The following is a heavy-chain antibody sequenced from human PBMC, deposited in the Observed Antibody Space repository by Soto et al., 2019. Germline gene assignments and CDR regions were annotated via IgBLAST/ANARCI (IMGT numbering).Heavy chain of an antibody. CDR1: GGSISSYY. CDR2: IYYSGST. CDR3: ARVDYDSSGAYYLDY. D-gene: IGHD3-22*01. Sequence: QVQLQESGPGLVKPSETLSLTCTASGGSISSYYWSWIRQPPGKGLEWIGYIYYSGSTNYNPSLKSRVTISVDTSKNQFSLKLSSVTAADTAVYYCARVDYDSSGAYYLDYWGQGTLVTVSS. V-gene: IGHV4-59*01. J-gene: IGHJ4*02.